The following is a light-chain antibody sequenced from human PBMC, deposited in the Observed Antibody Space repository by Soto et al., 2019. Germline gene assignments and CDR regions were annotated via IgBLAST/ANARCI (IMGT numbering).Light chain of an antibody. V-gene: IGKV3-20*01. J-gene: IGKJ5*01. CDR2: GAS. Sequence: EIVMTQSPATLSLSPGERATLSCRASQSVSSNYLAWYQQKPGQAPRLLVYGASRRATGIPDRFSGSASGTDFTLTISRLEPEDFAVYFCQQYSDLPMTFGQGTRLEIK. CDR3: QQYSDLPMT. CDR1: QSVSSNY.